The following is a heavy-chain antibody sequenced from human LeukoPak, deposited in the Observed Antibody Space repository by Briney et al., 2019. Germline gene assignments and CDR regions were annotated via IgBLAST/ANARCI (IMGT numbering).Heavy chain of an antibody. CDR1: GFTFDDYA. Sequence: GRSLRLSCGASGFTFDDYAMHWVRQAPGKGLEWVSGISWNSGSIGYADSVKGRFTISRDNAKNSLYLQMNSLRAEDTALYYCAKGYRGGFWSGYYFDYWGQGTLVTVSS. V-gene: IGHV3-9*01. CDR3: AKGYRGGFWSGYYFDY. J-gene: IGHJ4*02. CDR2: ISWNSGSI. D-gene: IGHD3-3*01.